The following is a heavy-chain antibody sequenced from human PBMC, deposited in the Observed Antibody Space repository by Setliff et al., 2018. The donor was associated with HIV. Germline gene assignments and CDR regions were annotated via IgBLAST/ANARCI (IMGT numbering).Heavy chain of an antibody. CDR3: ATELFIVVAGHTPTFDY. V-gene: IGHV1-2*02. D-gene: IGHD6-19*01. J-gene: IGHJ4*02. CDR2: INPNNGAT. Sequence: ASVKVSCKASGYTFIGYYMHWVRQAPGQGLEWMGWINPNNGATNYAQKFQGRVTMTRDTTISTAYMELSSLRSEDTAVYYCATELFIVVAGHTPTFDYWGQGTVVTVSS. CDR1: GYTFIGYY.